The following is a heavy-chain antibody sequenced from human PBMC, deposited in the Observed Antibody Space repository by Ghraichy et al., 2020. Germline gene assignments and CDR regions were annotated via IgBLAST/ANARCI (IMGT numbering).Heavy chain of an antibody. J-gene: IGHJ4*02. CDR2: IKSDGSAT. Sequence: GGSLRLSCAASGFTFSSYWMHWVRQVPGKGLVWVSRIKSDGSATKYAEFVEGRFTISRDNAKNTLYLQMNSLRAEDTAIYYCTRGDCTGGTCTQFDSWGQGTLVIVSS. V-gene: IGHV3-74*03. CDR3: TRGDCTGGTCTQFDS. CDR1: GFTFSSYW. D-gene: IGHD2-15*01.